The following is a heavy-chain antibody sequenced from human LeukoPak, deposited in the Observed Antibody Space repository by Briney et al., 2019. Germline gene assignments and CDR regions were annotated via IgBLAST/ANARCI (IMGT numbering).Heavy chain of an antibody. CDR3: ARVLVPAAKSDYCYYYMDV. CDR1: GGTFSSYA. J-gene: IGHJ6*03. D-gene: IGHD2-2*01. V-gene: IGHV1-69*01. CDR2: IIPIFGTA. Sequence: GASVKVSCKASGGTFSSYAISWVRQAPGQGLEWMGGIIPIFGTANYAQKFQGRVTITADESTSTAYMELSSLRSEDTAVYYCARVLVPAAKSDYCYYYMDVWGKGTTVTVSS.